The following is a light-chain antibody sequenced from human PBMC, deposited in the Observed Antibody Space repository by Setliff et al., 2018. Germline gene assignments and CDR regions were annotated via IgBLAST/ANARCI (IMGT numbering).Light chain of an antibody. J-gene: IGLJ1*01. Sequence: QPVLTQPPSVSGAPGQRVTISCTGSSSNLGAGFSVHWYQVLPGTAPKLLIYSDNHRPSGVSDRFSGSKSGTSASLAITGLQSEDEADYYCQSYGGGLDGYGFGTGTKVTVL. CDR2: SDN. CDR3: QSYGGGLDGYG. CDR1: SSNLGAGFS. V-gene: IGLV1-40*01.